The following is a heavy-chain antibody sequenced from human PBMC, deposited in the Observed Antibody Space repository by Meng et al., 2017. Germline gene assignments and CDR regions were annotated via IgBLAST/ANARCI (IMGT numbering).Heavy chain of an antibody. CDR3: ARGTGTAMAKFFDY. Sequence: QGRRVHCWADGSRPCAPLKVSFRASGGHFRSYVISWVQQAPGQGLEWMGGISPIFGTANYAQKFQGRVTITADESTSTAYMELSSLRSEDTAVYYCARGTGTAMAKFFDYWGQGTLVTVSS. V-gene: IGHV1-69*01. CDR2: ISPIFGTA. CDR1: GGHFRSYV. J-gene: IGHJ4*02. D-gene: IGHD5-18*01.